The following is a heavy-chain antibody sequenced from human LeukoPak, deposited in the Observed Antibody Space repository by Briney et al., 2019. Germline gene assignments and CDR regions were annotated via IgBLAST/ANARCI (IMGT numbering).Heavy chain of an antibody. Sequence: PGGSLRLSCAASGFTFSSYGMHWVRQAPGKGLEWVAVIWYDGSNKYYADSVKGRFTISRDNSKNTLYLQMNSLRAEDTAVYYCARGSSGSSAFDIWGQGTMVTVSS. D-gene: IGHD1-26*01. CDR1: GFTFSSYG. J-gene: IGHJ3*02. V-gene: IGHV3-33*01. CDR3: ARGSSGSSAFDI. CDR2: IWYDGSNK.